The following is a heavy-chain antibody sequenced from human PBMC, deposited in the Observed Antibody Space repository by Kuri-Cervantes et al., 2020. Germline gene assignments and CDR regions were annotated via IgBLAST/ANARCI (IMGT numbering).Heavy chain of an antibody. J-gene: IGHJ5*02. Sequence: SQTLSLTCAVYGASFSGYYWSWIRQPPGKGLEWIGEINHSGSTNYNPSLKSRVTISVDTSKNQFSLKLSSVTAADTAVYYCGRAPESWGQGTLVTVSS. CDR2: INHSGST. V-gene: IGHV4-34*01. CDR3: GRAPES. CDR1: GASFSGYY.